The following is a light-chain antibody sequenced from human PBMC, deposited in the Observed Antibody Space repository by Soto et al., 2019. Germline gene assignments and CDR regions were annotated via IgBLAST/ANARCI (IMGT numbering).Light chain of an antibody. CDR2: EVS. J-gene: IGLJ1*01. Sequence: QSALTQPASVSGSPGQSITISCTGSSSDVGGYNFVSWYQQHPGKAPKLMIYEVSNRPSGVSTRFSGSKSGNTASLTISGLQAEDEADYYCSSHTSSSTRVFGTGTKVTV. CDR3: SSHTSSSTRV. CDR1: SSDVGGYNF. V-gene: IGLV2-14*01.